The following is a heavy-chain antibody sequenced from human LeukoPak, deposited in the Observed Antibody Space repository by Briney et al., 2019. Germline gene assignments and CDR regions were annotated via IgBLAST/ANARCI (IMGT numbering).Heavy chain of an antibody. J-gene: IGHJ4*02. CDR1: GGSISSYY. D-gene: IGHD1-7*01. CDR3: ARDQKDNWNYEGYFDY. Sequence: SETLSLTCTVSGGSISSYYWSWIRQPAGKGLEWIGRIYTSGSTNYNPSLKSRVTMSVDTSKNQFSLKLSSVTAADTAVYYCARDQKDNWNYEGYFDYWGRGTLVTVSS. CDR2: IYTSGST. V-gene: IGHV4-4*07.